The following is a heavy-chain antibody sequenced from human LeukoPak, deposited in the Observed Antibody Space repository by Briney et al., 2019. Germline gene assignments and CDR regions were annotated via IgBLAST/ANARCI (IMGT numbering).Heavy chain of an antibody. D-gene: IGHD6-19*01. CDR2: INPNSGGT. CDR1: GYTLTGYY. V-gene: IGHV1-2*02. CDR3: ARDWGAVADDAFDI. J-gene: IGHJ3*02. Sequence: ASVKVSCKASGYTLTGYYMHWVRQAPGQGLEWMGWINPNSGGTNYAQKFQGRVTMTRDTSISTAYMELSRLRSDDTAVYYCARDWGAVADDAFDIWGQGTMVTVSS.